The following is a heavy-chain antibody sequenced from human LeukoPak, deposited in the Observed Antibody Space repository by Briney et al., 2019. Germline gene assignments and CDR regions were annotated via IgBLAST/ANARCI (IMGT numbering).Heavy chain of an antibody. D-gene: IGHD3-9*01. CDR1: GYSISSGYY. Sequence: SETLSLTCAVSGYSISSGYYWGWIPQPPGKGLEWIGSTYHSGSTYYNPSLKSRVTISVDTSKNQFSLKLSSVTAADTAVYYCARDLVQGYDILTGPYDYWGQGTLVTVSS. J-gene: IGHJ4*02. CDR2: TYHSGST. CDR3: ARDLVQGYDILTGPYDY. V-gene: IGHV4-38-2*02.